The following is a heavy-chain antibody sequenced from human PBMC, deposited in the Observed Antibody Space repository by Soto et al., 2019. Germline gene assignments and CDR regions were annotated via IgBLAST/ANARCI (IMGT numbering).Heavy chain of an antibody. V-gene: IGHV1-69*01. J-gene: IGHJ4*02. CDR3: TRDDSSGYSRNYFDY. CDR2: IIPSFGTA. CDR1: GGTFSSYA. Sequence: QVQLVQSGAEVKKPGSSVKVSCKASGGTFSSYAISWVRQAPGQGLEWMGGIIPSFGTANYAQKFQGRVTITADESTSTASMELSSLRSEDTAVYYCTRDDSSGYSRNYFDYWGQGTLVTVSS. D-gene: IGHD3-22*01.